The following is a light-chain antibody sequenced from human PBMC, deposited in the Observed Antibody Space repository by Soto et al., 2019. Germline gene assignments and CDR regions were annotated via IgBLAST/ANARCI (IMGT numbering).Light chain of an antibody. Sequence: QSVLTQPPSASETPGQRVTISCSGSSSNIGSNYVYRHQHLPGTAPRPLIYKNDQRPSGVPDRFSGSKSGTSASLAISGLRPEDESDYYCVTWDDRLSAWVFGGGTQLTVL. CDR1: SSNIGSNY. J-gene: IGLJ3*02. CDR2: KND. CDR3: VTWDDRLSAWV. V-gene: IGLV1-47*01.